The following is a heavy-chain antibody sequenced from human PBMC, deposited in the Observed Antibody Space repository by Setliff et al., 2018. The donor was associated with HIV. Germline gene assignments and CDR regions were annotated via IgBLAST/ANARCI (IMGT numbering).Heavy chain of an antibody. J-gene: IGHJ3*02. V-gene: IGHV1-18*04. D-gene: IGHD3-10*01. CDR2: INTNSGHT. Sequence: ASVKVSCKASGYSFNTYYIHWIRQAPGQGLEWMGWINTNSGHTDYAQKLQDRVTITADTSSTTAYMELSSLRSEDTAVYYCAREPYYYGSGSYYTNNAFDIWGQGTMVTVSS. CDR1: GYSFNTYY. CDR3: AREPYYYGSGSYYTNNAFDI.